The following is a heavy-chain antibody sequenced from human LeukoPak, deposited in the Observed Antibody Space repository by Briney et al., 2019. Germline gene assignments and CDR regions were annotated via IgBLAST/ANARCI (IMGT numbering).Heavy chain of an antibody. D-gene: IGHD2-21*02. CDR2: INPNSGGT. CDR1: GYTFTSYG. CDR3: ARDGGDRAVYYYMDV. J-gene: IGHJ6*03. Sequence: ASVKVSCKASGYTFTSYGISWVRQAPGQGLEWMGWINPNSGGTNYAQKFQGRVTMTRDTSISTAYMELSRLRSDDTAVYYCARDGGDRAVYYYMDVWGKGTTVTVSS. V-gene: IGHV1-2*02.